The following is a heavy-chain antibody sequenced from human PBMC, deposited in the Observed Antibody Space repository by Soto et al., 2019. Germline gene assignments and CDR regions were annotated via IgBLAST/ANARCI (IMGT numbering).Heavy chain of an antibody. CDR1: GFTFSSYG. CDR2: ISYDGSNK. V-gene: IGHV3-30*03. Sequence: QVQLVESGGGVVQPGRSLRLSCAASGFTFSSYGMHWVRQAPGKGLEWVAVISYDGSNKYYADSVKGRFTISRDNSKNTLYLQMNSLRAEDTAVYYCATPPTVATLGVDYWGHGTLVTVSS. J-gene: IGHJ4*01. CDR3: ATPPTVATLGVDY. D-gene: IGHD5-12*01.